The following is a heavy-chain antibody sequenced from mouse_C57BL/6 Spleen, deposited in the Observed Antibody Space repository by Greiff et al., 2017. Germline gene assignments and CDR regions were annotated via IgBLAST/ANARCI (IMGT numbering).Heavy chain of an antibody. D-gene: IGHD1-3*01. CDR2: FYPGSGSI. J-gene: IGHJ2*01. Sequence: VKLMESGAELVKPGASVNLSCTASGYTFTEYTIHWVKQRSGQGLGWFGWFYPGSGSIKYNEKFKDKATVTADKSSSTVYMELSRLTSEDTAVYFCARHALKEYYLDYWGQGTTLTVSS. CDR3: ARHALKEYYLDY. CDR1: GYTFTEYT. V-gene: IGHV1-62-2*01.